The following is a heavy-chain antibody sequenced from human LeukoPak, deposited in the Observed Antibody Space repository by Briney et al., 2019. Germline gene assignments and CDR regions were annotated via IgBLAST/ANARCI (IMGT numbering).Heavy chain of an antibody. CDR3: ARLGAGPTYYDFWSGYSSFYFDY. CDR1: GGSTSSSNYY. CDR2: IHYSGNT. D-gene: IGHD3-3*01. Sequence: SETLSLTCTVSGGSTSSSNYYWGWIRQPPGKGLEWIGGIHYSGNTYYNPSLKSRVTISVDTSKNQFSLKLSSVTAADTAVYYCARLGAGPTYYDFWSGYSSFYFDYWGQGTLVTVSS. V-gene: IGHV4-39*01. J-gene: IGHJ4*02.